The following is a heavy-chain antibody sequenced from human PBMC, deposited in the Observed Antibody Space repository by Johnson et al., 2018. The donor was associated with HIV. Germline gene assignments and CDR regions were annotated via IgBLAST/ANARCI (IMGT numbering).Heavy chain of an antibody. CDR2: IKQDGSEK. D-gene: IGHD2-15*01. CDR3: ARDDGGGGDAFDI. Sequence: VLLVESGGGVVQPGGSLRLSCAASGFTFSSYWMSWVRQAPGKGLEWVANIKQDGSEKYYVDSVKGRFTISRDNAKNSMYLQMNSLRAEDTAVYYCARDDGGGGDAFDIWGQGTMVTVSS. CDR1: GFTFSSYW. V-gene: IGHV3-7*01. J-gene: IGHJ3*02.